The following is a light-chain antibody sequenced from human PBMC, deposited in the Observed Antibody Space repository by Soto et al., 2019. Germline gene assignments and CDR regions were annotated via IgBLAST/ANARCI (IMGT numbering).Light chain of an antibody. V-gene: IGLV1-44*01. Sequence: QSVLAQPPSASGTPGQRVTISCSGSTSNIGSNTVSWYRQLPGTAPKVLMYGSDQRPSGVPDRFSGFTSGTSASLAISGLQSEDEADYYCPAWDASLKGWVFGAGTKLTVL. CDR1: TSNIGSNT. CDR2: GSD. J-gene: IGLJ3*02. CDR3: PAWDASLKGWV.